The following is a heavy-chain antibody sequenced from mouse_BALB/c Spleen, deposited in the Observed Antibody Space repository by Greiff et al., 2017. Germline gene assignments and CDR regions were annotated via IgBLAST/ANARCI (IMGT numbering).Heavy chain of an antibody. V-gene: IGHV5-6-5*01. CDR1: GFTFSSYA. Sequence: EVKVEESGGGLVKPGGSLKLSCAASGFTFSSYAMSWVRQTPEKRLEWVASISSGGSTYYPDSVKGRFTISRDNARNILYLQMSSLRSEDTAMYYCARGEGLRLPWFAYWGQGTLVTVSA. CDR2: ISSGGST. D-gene: IGHD2-4*01. J-gene: IGHJ3*01. CDR3: ARGEGLRLPWFAY.